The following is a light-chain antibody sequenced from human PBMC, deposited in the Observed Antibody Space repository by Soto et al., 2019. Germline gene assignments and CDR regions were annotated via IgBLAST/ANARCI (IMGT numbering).Light chain of an antibody. CDR3: QQYGNSPFT. Sequence: EIVLTQSPGPLSLSPGNSAALSCRASPSVTGDKVAWYQQRPGQAPRLLIYGRSTRATDIRARFRGSGSGTDYTLSINRLGPEEFALYYCQQYGNSPFTLGQGTKLEI. CDR1: PSVTGDK. CDR2: GRS. J-gene: IGKJ2*01. V-gene: IGKV3-20*01.